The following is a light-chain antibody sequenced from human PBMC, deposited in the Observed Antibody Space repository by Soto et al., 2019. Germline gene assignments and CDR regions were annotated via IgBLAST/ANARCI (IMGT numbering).Light chain of an antibody. J-gene: IGKJ3*01. V-gene: IGKV1-33*01. Sequence: DIQMTQSPSSLSASVGDRVTITCRASQGITNCLSWYQQKPGKAPQLLIYDASNLETGVPSRFSGSGSGTDFTFTSSSLQPEDFATYYCQQHNTRPITFGPGTTVDI. CDR3: QQHNTRPIT. CDR1: QGITNC. CDR2: DAS.